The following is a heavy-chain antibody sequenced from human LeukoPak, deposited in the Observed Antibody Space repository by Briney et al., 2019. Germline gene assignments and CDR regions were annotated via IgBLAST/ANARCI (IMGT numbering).Heavy chain of an antibody. V-gene: IGHV1-69*05. Sequence: SVKVSCKASGGTFSSYAISWVRQAPGQGLEWMGRIIPIFGTANYAQKFQGRVTITTDESTSTAYMELSSLRSEDTAVYYCAREDVWGSPTVNWFDPWGQGTLVTVSS. CDR1: GGTFSSYA. CDR3: AREDVWGSPTVNWFDP. CDR2: IIPIFGTA. J-gene: IGHJ5*02. D-gene: IGHD3-16*01.